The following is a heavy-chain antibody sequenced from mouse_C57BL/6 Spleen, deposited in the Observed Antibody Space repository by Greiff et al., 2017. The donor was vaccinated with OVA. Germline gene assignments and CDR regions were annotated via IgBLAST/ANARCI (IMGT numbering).Heavy chain of an antibody. D-gene: IGHD5-1*01. CDR2: IYPGSGST. CDR1: GYTFTSYW. CDR3: ARRRGRSTYAMDY. V-gene: IGHV1-55*01. Sequence: QVQLQQPGAELVKPGASVKMSCKASGYTFTSYWITWVKQRPGQGLEWIGDIYPGSGSTNYTEKFKSKATLTVDTSSSTAYMQLSSLTSEDSAVYYGARRRGRSTYAMDYWGQGTSVTVSS. J-gene: IGHJ4*01.